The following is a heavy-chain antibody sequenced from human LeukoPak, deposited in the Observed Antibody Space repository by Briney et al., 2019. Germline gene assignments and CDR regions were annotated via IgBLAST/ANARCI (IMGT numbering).Heavy chain of an antibody. D-gene: IGHD3-10*01. Sequence: PSETLSLTCTVSGGSISSGSYYWSWIRQPAGKGLEWIGRIYTSGSTNYNPSLKSRVTISVDTSKNQFSLKLSSVTAADTAVYYCARVEARPWDYYGSGSYFAPWGQGTLVTVSS. CDR2: IYTSGST. V-gene: IGHV4-61*02. CDR3: ARVEARPWDYYGSGSYFAP. J-gene: IGHJ4*02. CDR1: GGSISSGSYY.